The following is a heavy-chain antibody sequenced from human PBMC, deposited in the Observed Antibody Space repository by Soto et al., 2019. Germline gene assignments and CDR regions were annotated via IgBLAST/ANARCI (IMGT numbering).Heavy chain of an antibody. CDR1: GGTFSSYA. CDR2: IIPIFGTA. Sequence: ASVKVSCKASGGTFSSYAISWMRQAPGQGLEWMGGIIPIFGTANYAQKFQGRVTITADKSTSTAYMELSSLGSEDTAVYYCASAAGHGYSYARLIGMDVWGQGTTVTVSS. D-gene: IGHD5-18*01. CDR3: ASAAGHGYSYARLIGMDV. J-gene: IGHJ6*02. V-gene: IGHV1-69*06.